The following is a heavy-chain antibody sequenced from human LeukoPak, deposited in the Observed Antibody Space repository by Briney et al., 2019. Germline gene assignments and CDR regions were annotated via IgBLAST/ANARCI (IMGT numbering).Heavy chain of an antibody. CDR2: IYYSGST. CDR3: ARAFMDSSGYYSAPDY. V-gene: IGHV4-39*07. CDR1: GGSISSSSYY. J-gene: IGHJ4*02. D-gene: IGHD3-22*01. Sequence: SETLSLTCTVSGGSISSSSYYWGWIRQPPGKGLEWIGSIYYSGSTYYNPSLKSRVTISVDTSKNQFSLKLSSVTAADTAVYYCARAFMDSSGYYSAPDYWGQGTLVTVSS.